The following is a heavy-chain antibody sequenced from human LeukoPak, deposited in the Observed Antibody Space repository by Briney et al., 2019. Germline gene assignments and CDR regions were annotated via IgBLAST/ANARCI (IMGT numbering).Heavy chain of an antibody. V-gene: IGHV3-11*01. CDR1: GFTFSDYY. CDR3: ARAKLRYFDWMGMDV. J-gene: IGHJ6*02. D-gene: IGHD3-9*01. Sequence: GGSLRLSCAASGFTFSDYYMSWIRQAPGKGLEWVSYISSSGSTIYYADSVKGRFTISRENAKNSLYLQMNSLRAEDTAVYYCARAKLRYFDWMGMDVWGQGTTVTVSS. CDR2: ISSSGSTI.